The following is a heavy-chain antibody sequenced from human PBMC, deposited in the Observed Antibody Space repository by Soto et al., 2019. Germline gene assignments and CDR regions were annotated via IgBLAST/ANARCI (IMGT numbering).Heavy chain of an antibody. Sequence: SETLSLTCTVSGDSISSYYWSWIRQPPGKGLEWIGYIYYSGSTNYNPSLKSRVITSVDTSKNQFSLRLTSVTAADTAVYYCERYLYYGLDVWGKGTTGTVSS. J-gene: IGHJ6*04. CDR2: IYYSGST. CDR3: ERYLYYGLDV. CDR1: GDSISSYY. V-gene: IGHV4-59*08.